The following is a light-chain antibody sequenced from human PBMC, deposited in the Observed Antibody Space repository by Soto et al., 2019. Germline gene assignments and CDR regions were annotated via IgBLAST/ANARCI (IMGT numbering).Light chain of an antibody. CDR3: SSYTSSSLDV. CDR1: SSDVGGYNY. J-gene: IGLJ1*01. V-gene: IGLV2-14*01. Sequence: QSALTQPASVSGSPGQSITISCTGTSSDVGGYNYVSWYQQHPGKAPKLMIYDVSNRPSGVSNRFSGSKSGNTASLTISGLQADDAADYYCSSYTSSSLDVFGTGTKVTVL. CDR2: DVS.